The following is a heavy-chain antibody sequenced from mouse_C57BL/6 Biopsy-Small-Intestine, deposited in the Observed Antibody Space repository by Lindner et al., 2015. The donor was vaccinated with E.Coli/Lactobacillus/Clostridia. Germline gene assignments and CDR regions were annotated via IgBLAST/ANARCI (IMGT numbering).Heavy chain of an antibody. Sequence: VQLQESGPELVKPGASVKISCKASGYAFSSSWMNWVKQRPGKGLEWIGRIYPGDGDTNYNGKFKGKATLTADKSSSTAYMQLSSLTSEDSAVYFCARDWDGYWGQGTTLTVSS. CDR1: GYAFSSSW. D-gene: IGHD4-1*01. CDR3: ARDWDGY. V-gene: IGHV1-82*01. J-gene: IGHJ2*01. CDR2: IYPGDGDT.